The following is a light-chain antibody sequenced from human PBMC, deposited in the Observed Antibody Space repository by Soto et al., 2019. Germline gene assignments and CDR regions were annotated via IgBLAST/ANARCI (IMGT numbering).Light chain of an antibody. Sequence: QPVLTQPPSASGTPGQRVTISCSGSSSNIGNNHVYWYQQLAGTAPKLLMSETNRRPSGVPNRFTASKYGSSASLAISGLRSEDEAAYYCAAWDGGLSRPLFGGGTKLTVL. V-gene: IGLV1-47*01. CDR2: ETN. CDR3: AAWDGGLSRPL. CDR1: SSNIGNNH. J-gene: IGLJ3*02.